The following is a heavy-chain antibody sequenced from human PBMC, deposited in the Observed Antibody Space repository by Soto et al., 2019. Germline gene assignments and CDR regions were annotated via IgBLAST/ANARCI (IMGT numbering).Heavy chain of an antibody. J-gene: IGHJ4*02. Sequence: EVQLLESGGGLAQPGGSLRLSCSASGFTFDNYAMSWVRQAPGKGLEWVSGISGSGVSTYYADSVKGRFTISRDNSKNTLFLQTNSLRAEETAVYYCAKDPVQTTVTVFDHWGKGTLVTVSS. CDR2: ISGSGVST. V-gene: IGHV3-23*01. CDR3: AKDPVQTTVTVFDH. D-gene: IGHD4-17*01. CDR1: GFTFDNYA.